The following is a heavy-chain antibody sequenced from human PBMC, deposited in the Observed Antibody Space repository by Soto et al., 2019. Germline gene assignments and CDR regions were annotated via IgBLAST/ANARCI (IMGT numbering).Heavy chain of an antibody. CDR1: GGTFSSYT. D-gene: IGHD5-18*01. CDR3: AIASYPGDYSDY. J-gene: IGHJ4*02. CDR2: IIPILGIA. Sequence: QVQLVQSGAEVKKPGSSVKVSCKASGGTFSSYTISWVRQAPGQGLEWMGRIIPILGIANYAQKVQGRVTITADKSTSTAYMELSSLRSEDTAVYDCAIASYPGDYSDYWGQGTLVTVSS. V-gene: IGHV1-69*02.